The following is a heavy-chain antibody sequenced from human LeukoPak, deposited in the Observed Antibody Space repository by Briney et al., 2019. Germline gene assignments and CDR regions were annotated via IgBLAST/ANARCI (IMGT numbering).Heavy chain of an antibody. CDR1: GFTFSIYW. Sequence: GGSLRLSCAASGFTFSIYWMTWVRQAPGKGLEWVANIKQDGRESGKYYVDSVKGRFTISRDNAKNSLYLQMNSLGADDTAVYYCARVLGGYSYVYGPDFDYWGQGTLVTVSS. J-gene: IGHJ4*02. CDR3: ARVLGGYSYVYGPDFDY. D-gene: IGHD3-22*01. V-gene: IGHV3-7*01. CDR2: IKQDGRESGK.